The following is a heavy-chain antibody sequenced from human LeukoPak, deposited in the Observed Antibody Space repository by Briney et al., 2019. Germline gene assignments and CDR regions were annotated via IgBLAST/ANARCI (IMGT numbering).Heavy chain of an antibody. Sequence: SETLSLTCTVSGGSISSYYWSWIRQPAGKGLEWIGRIYTSGSTNYNPSLKSRVTMSVDTSKNQFSLKLSSVTAADTAVYYCARDGSTLGPYYYGMDVWGQGTTVTVSS. D-gene: IGHD1-26*01. V-gene: IGHV4-4*07. J-gene: IGHJ6*02. CDR2: IYTSGST. CDR3: ARDGSTLGPYYYGMDV. CDR1: GGSISSYY.